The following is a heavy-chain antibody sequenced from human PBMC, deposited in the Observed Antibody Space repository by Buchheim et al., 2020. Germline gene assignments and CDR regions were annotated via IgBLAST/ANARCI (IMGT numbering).Heavy chain of an antibody. Sequence: EVQLLESGGGLVQPGGSLRLSCAASGFSFSTYSMAWVRQAPGKGLEWVSATSGSDGATYYADSVKGRFTISIDNSKNTLSLQMNSLRAENTAVYYCAKSIVVPAAYNGVFDHWGQGAL. CDR3: AKSIVVPAAYNGVFDH. D-gene: IGHD2-2*01. J-gene: IGHJ4*02. CDR1: GFSFSTYS. CDR2: TSGSDGAT. V-gene: IGHV3-23*01.